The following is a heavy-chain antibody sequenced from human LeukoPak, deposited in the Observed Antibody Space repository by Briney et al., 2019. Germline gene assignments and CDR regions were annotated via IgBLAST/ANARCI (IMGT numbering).Heavy chain of an antibody. CDR1: GASITTYY. J-gene: IGHJ4*02. D-gene: IGHD3-22*01. CDR3: ARQLYDSSGYPFDC. Sequence: SETLSLTRTVSGASITTYYWSWIRQPPGKGLEWIGYIYHSGSTKYNPSLKSRVTISVDTSKNQFSLRLSSVTAADTAVYYCARQLYDSSGYPFDCWGQGTLVTVSS. V-gene: IGHV4-59*08. CDR2: IYHSGST.